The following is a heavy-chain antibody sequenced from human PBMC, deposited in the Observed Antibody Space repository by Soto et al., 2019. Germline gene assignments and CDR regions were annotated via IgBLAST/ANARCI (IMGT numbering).Heavy chain of an antibody. CDR2: IIPIHGIA. CDR3: ASYGSGSYWNYFDD. V-gene: IGHV1-69*02. CDR1: GGTFSSYT. Sequence: QVQLVQSGAEVKKPGSSVKVSCKASGGTFSSYTISWVRQAPGQGLEWMGRIIPIHGIANYAQKFQGRVKITADKSTSTAYMELSSLRSEDTAVYYCASYGSGSYWNYFDDWGQGTLVTVSS. J-gene: IGHJ4*02. D-gene: IGHD3-10*01.